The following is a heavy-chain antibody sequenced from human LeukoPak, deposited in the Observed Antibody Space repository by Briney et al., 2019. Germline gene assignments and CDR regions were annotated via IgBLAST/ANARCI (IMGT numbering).Heavy chain of an antibody. Sequence: GGSLRLSCAASGFTFSSYGMHWVRQAPGKGLEWVAVIWYDGSNKYYADSVKGRFTISRDNSKNTLYLQMNSLRAEDTAVYYCAKAPGSGNEVYYYYYMDVWGKGTTVTVSS. CDR2: IWYDGSNK. J-gene: IGHJ6*03. V-gene: IGHV3-30*02. CDR3: AKAPGSGNEVYYYYYMDV. CDR1: GFTFSSYG. D-gene: IGHD3-10*01.